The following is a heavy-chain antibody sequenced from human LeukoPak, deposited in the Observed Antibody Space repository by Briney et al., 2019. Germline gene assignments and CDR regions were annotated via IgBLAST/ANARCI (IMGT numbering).Heavy chain of an antibody. CDR2: IPYDGDNK. D-gene: IGHD1-7*01. Sequence: GGSLRLSCAASGFIFSSYAMHWVRQAPGKGLEWVAVIPYDGDNKNYADSVKGRFTISRDSSKNTLYLQMNSLRTEDTAVYYCARDPGNYAYFDYWGQGTLVTVSS. CDR3: ARDPGNYAYFDY. CDR1: GFIFSSYA. V-gene: IGHV3-30-3*01. J-gene: IGHJ4*02.